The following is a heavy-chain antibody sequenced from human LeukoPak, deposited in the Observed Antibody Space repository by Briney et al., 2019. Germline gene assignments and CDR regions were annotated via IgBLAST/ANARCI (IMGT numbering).Heavy chain of an antibody. J-gene: IGHJ6*04. CDR1: GYSISRGSY. CDR3: ARDRPGDV. Sequence: SETLSLTCAVSGYSISRGSYWGWIRQPPGKGLEWIGSIYHSGSTYYNPSLKSRVTISVDTSKNQFSLKLSSVTAADTAVYYCARDRPGDVWGKGTTVTVSS. V-gene: IGHV4-38-2*02. CDR2: IYHSGST.